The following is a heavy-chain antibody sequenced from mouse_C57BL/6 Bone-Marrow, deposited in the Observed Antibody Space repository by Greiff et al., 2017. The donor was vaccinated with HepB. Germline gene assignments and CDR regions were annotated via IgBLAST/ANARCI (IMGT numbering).Heavy chain of an antibody. CDR2: IYPGDGDT. Sequence: VQLVESGPELVKPGASVKISCKASGYAFSSSWMNWVKQRPGKGLEWIGRIYPGDGDTNYNGKFKGKATLTADKSSSTAYMQLSSLTSEDSAVYFCARSEVYYRDFDVWGTGTTVTVSS. CDR1: GYAFSSSW. CDR3: ARSEVYYRDFDV. J-gene: IGHJ1*03. V-gene: IGHV1-82*01. D-gene: IGHD2-12*01.